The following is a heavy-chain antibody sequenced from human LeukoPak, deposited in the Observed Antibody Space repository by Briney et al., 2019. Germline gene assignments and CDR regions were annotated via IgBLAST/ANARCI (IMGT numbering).Heavy chain of an antibody. CDR3: ATYRQVLLPFES. Sequence: ASVKVSCKASGGTFSSYAINWVRQAPGQGLEWMGGIIPIFGTSNYAHKFQGRVTITADESTSTVYMELSSLRSDDTAIYYCATYRQVLLPFESWGQGTLVTVSS. J-gene: IGHJ4*02. CDR1: GGTFSSYA. D-gene: IGHD2-8*02. CDR2: IIPIFGTS. V-gene: IGHV1-69*13.